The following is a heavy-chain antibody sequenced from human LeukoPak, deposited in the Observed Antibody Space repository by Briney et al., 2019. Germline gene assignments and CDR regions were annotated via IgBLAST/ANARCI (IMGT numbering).Heavy chain of an antibody. D-gene: IGHD3-22*01. V-gene: IGHV1-18*01. J-gene: IGHJ1*01. Sequence: ASVKVSCKASGYTFTSYGISWVRQAPGQGLEWMGWISAYNGNTNYAQKLQGRVTMTTDTSTSTAYMELRSLRSDDTAVYYCARYEYYYDSSDLYFQHWGQGTLVTVSS. CDR1: GYTFTSYG. CDR3: ARYEYYYDSSDLYFQH. CDR2: ISAYNGNT.